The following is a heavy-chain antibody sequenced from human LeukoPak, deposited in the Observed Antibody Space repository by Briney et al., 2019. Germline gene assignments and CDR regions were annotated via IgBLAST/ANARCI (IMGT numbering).Heavy chain of an antibody. D-gene: IGHD3-10*01. J-gene: IGHJ4*02. Sequence: GGSLRLPCAASGFTFSSYSMNWVHQAPGKGLEWVSSISSSSSYIYYADSVKGRFTISRDNAKNSLYLQMNSLRAEDTAVYYCARASLYGSGSTIDYWGQGTLVTVSS. CDR1: GFTFSSYS. CDR3: ARASLYGSGSTIDY. V-gene: IGHV3-21*01. CDR2: ISSSSSYI.